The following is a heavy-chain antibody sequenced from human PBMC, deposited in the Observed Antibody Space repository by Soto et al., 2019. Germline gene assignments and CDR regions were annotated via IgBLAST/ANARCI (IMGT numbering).Heavy chain of an antibody. CDR3: AREEDYYDSSGYYYGNRLTDY. J-gene: IGHJ4*02. V-gene: IGHV3-33*01. Sequence: QVQLVESGGGVVQPGRSLRLSCAASGFTFSSYGMHWVRQAPGKGLEWVAVIWYDGSNKYYADSVKGRFTISRDNSKNTLYLQMNSLRAEDTAVYYCAREEDYYDSSGYYYGNRLTDYWGQGTLVTVSS. CDR2: IWYDGSNK. D-gene: IGHD3-22*01. CDR1: GFTFSSYG.